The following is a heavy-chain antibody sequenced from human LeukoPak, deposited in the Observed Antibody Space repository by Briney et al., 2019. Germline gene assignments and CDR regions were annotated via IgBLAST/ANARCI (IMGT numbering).Heavy chain of an antibody. CDR1: GFTFSSYS. V-gene: IGHV3-48*04. Sequence: GGSLRLSCAASGFTFSSYSMNWVRQAPGKGLEWVSYISSSSSTIYYADSVKGRFTISRDNAKNSLYLQMNSLRAEDTAVYYCARDLTPKSKEDQYSSGWYPFYWGQGTLVTVSS. J-gene: IGHJ4*02. CDR2: ISSSSSTI. D-gene: IGHD6-19*01. CDR3: ARDLTPKSKEDQYSSGWYPFY.